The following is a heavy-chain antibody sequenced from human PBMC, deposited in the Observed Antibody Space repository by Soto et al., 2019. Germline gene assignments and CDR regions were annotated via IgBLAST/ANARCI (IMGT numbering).Heavy chain of an antibody. J-gene: IGHJ6*02. CDR3: ARSDNRNSLYGVDV. V-gene: IGHV4-34*01. D-gene: IGHD1-7*01. CDR2: INHRGSS. CDR1: GGSVSGHY. Sequence: PSETLSLTRAVEGGSVSGHYWGWNRQSPGKGMGWDGEINHRGSSDYNPSLKTLVTLSIAASMNHVTLELTSVTAADTSVYYCARSDNRNSLYGVDVWGQGTAVTVSS.